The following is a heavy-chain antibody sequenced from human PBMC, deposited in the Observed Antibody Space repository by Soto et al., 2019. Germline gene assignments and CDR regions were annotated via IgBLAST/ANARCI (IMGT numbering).Heavy chain of an antibody. CDR2: ISGSGGST. D-gene: IGHD6-13*01. J-gene: IGHJ4*02. CDR3: ARDLSWAFDH. Sequence: QAGGSLRLSCAASGFTFGTYAVSWVRQAPGKGLEWVSSISGSGGSTYNAESVKGRFTISRDNSKNMLYLQMNSLRDEDTAVYYCARDLSWAFDHWGQGALVTVSS. CDR1: GFTFGTYA. V-gene: IGHV3-23*01.